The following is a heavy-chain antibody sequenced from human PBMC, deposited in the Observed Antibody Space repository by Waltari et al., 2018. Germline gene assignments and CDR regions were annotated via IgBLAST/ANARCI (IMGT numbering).Heavy chain of an antibody. CDR1: GVFINNFY. V-gene: IGHV4-59*01. J-gene: IGHJ4*02. CDR2: IAYNGRT. CDR3: ARSYDFWSGYPLDY. D-gene: IGHD3-3*01. Sequence: QVQLQESGPGLVKPSETLSLTCAVSGVFINNFYWAWIRQPPGKELEWIGYIAYNGRTNYNPSLRSRVTISVDTSKTRFSLKLSSVTAADTAVYHCARSYDFWSGYPLDYWGQGTLVTVSS.